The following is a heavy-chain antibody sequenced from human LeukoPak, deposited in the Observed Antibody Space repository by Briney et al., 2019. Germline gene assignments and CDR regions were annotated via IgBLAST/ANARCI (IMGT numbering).Heavy chain of an antibody. V-gene: IGHV4-4*07. CDR3: ASLDPYYYYYMDV. Sequence: SETLSLTCTVSSGSISNYYWSWIRQSAGKGLEWIGRIYTSGSTYYNPSLKSRVTISVDTSKNQFSLKLSSVTAADTAVYYCASLDPYYYYYMDVWGKGTTVTVSS. J-gene: IGHJ6*03. CDR2: IYTSGST. CDR1: SGSISNYY.